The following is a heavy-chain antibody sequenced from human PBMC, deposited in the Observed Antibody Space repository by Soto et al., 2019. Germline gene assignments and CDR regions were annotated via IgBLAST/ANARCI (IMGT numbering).Heavy chain of an antibody. CDR2: IIPIFGSST. D-gene: IGHD3-10*01. J-gene: IGHJ3*02. Sequence: SVKVSCKASGGTFSSYAISWVRQAPGQGLEWMGGIIPIFGSSTIYAQKFQGRVSMTGDTSTTTVYMELSSLRSDDTAVYYCATRNYYGSGNFYNLHDPFDIWGQGTMVTVSS. CDR1: GGTFSSYA. CDR3: ATRNYYGSGNFYNLHDPFDI. V-gene: IGHV1-69*06.